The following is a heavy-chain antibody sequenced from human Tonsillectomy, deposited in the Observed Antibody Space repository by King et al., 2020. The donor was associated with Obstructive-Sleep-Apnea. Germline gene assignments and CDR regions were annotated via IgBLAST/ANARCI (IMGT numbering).Heavy chain of an antibody. V-gene: IGHV3-66*01. Sequence: VQLVESGGALVQPGGSLRLSCAASGFDVGSHYMNWVRQASGKGLEWVSVLYSDGSTYYADSVKGRFTISSDNSKNTLFLQMNSLRAEDTAVYFCARDGVLRFGELNDAFDPGGQGTIATASS. CDR3: ARDGVLRFGELNDAFDP. CDR2: LYSDGST. J-gene: IGHJ3*01. D-gene: IGHD3-16*01. CDR1: GFDVGSHY.